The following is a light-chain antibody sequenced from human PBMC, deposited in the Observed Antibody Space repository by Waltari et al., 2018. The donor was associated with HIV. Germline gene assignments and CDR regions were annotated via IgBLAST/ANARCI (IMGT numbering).Light chain of an antibody. Sequence: QSALTQPASVSGSPGQSTTIPGPGTSSDVWSYNLVSWYQQHPGKAPKLIIYEVSKRPSGVSNRFSGSKSGSTASLTISGLQPEDEADYCCCSYASTTDTYVVFGGGTKLTVL. J-gene: IGLJ2*01. V-gene: IGLV2-23*02. CDR1: SSDVWSYNL. CDR2: EVS. CDR3: CSYASTTDTYVV.